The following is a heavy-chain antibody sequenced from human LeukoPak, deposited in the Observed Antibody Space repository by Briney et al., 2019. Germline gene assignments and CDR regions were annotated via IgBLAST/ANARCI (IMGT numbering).Heavy chain of an antibody. Sequence: GASVKVSCEASGDTFTSYVISWVRQAPGEGGEWMGWICAYNGITNYAQKLPGRVTMTTDTSPSTAYMEMRSLRSDETPVYYCARCAPLSGGGGDYRGQGTLVTVPS. D-gene: IGHD3-16*01. CDR2: ICAYNGIT. CDR1: GDTFTSYV. V-gene: IGHV1-18*01. CDR3: ARCAPLSGGGGDY. J-gene: IGHJ4*02.